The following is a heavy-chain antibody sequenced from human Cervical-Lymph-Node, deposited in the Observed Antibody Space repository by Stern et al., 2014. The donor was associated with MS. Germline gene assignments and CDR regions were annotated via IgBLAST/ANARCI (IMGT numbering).Heavy chain of an antibody. D-gene: IGHD3-10*01. J-gene: IGHJ4*02. CDR3: TILSGPFDH. CDR1: GFTFSNSW. CDR2: INREGSTT. Sequence: EVQLVESGGGLVQPGGSLRLSCAASGFTFSNSWMHWVRPAPGKGLVWVSRINREGSTTTYADSVKGRFTISRDNAKNTLYLQMSSLRAEDTAVYYCTILSGPFDHWGQGTLVTVSS. V-gene: IGHV3-74*02.